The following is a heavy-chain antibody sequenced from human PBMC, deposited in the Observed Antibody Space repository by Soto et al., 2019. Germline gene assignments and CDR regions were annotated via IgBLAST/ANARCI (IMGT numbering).Heavy chain of an antibody. Sequence: EVQLVESGGGLVQPGGSLSPSCAASGFTFGGFWRTWVRQPQGKGLGGGANIKKVGSEKYYVDSVKGRFTISRDNAKNSLYLQMNSLRAEDTAVYYCARVGVAYYDILTGYYSTPYYFDYWGQGTLVTVSS. J-gene: IGHJ4*02. CDR3: ARVGVAYYDILTGYYSTPYYFDY. V-gene: IGHV3-7*01. CDR2: IKKVGSEK. D-gene: IGHD3-9*01. CDR1: GFTFGGFW.